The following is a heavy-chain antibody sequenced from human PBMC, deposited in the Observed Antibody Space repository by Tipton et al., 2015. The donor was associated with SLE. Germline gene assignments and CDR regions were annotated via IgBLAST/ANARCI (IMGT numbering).Heavy chain of an antibody. CDR1: GGSFSGHY. Sequence: TLSLTCAVYGGSFSGHYWNWIRQPPGKGLEWIAYIYYSGSTNYNPSLKSRVTISRDTSKNQFSLKLSSVTAADTAVYYCARVSSNYYYVMDVWGQGTTVTVSS. V-gene: IGHV4-59*11. D-gene: IGHD5/OR15-5a*01. CDR3: ARVSSNYYYVMDV. CDR2: IYYSGST. J-gene: IGHJ6*02.